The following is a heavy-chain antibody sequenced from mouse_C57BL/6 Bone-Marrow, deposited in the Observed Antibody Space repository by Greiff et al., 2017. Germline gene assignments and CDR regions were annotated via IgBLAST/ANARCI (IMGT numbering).Heavy chain of an antibody. V-gene: IGHV1-7*01. CDR3: ASTFITTVVPFDY. CDR2: INPSSGYT. CDR1: GYTFTSYW. Sequence: VQLKESGAELAKPGASVKLSCKASGYTFTSYWMHWVKQRPGQGLEWIGYINPSSGYTKYKQKFKDKATLTADKSSSTAYMQLSSLTYEDSAVYYCASTFITTVVPFDYWGQGTTLTVSS. J-gene: IGHJ2*01. D-gene: IGHD1-1*01.